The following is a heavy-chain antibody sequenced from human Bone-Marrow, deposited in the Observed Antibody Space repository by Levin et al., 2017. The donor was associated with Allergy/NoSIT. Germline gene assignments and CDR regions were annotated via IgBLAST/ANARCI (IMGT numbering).Heavy chain of an antibody. V-gene: IGHV1-24*01. CDR3: ATDWRPLGGRLPAATGNWFDP. CDR2: FDPEDGET. CDR1: GYTLTELS. Sequence: GESLKISCKVSGYTLTELSMHWVRQAPGKGLEWMGGFDPEDGETIYAQKFQGRVTMTEDTSTDTAYMELSSLRSEDTAVYYCATDWRPLGGRLPAATGNWFDPWGQGTLVTVSS. J-gene: IGHJ5*02. D-gene: IGHD2-2*01.